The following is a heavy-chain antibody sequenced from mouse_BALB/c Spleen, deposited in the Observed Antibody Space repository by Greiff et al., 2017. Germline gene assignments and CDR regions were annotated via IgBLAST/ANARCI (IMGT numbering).Heavy chain of an antibody. J-gene: IGHJ1*01. V-gene: IGHV10-1*02. Sequence: GGGLVQPKGSLKLSCAASGFTFNTYAMNWVRQAPGKGLEWVARIRSKSNNYATYYADSVKDRFTISRDDSQSMLYLQMNNLKTEDTAMYYCVRPYYGNYWYFDVWGAGTTVTVSS. D-gene: IGHD2-1*01. CDR1: GFTFNTYA. CDR3: VRPYYGNYWYFDV. CDR2: IRSKSNNYAT.